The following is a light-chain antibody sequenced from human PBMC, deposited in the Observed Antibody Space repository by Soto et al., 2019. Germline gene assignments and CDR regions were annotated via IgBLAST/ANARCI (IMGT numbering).Light chain of an antibody. Sequence: QSVLTQPPSASGSPGQSVTISCTGTSSDIGGYDSVSWYQQHPGRAPKLMIYEITKRPSGVPDRFSGSRSGNTASLTVSGLQAEDEPDYYCSSHAGSINVVFGGGTKVTVL. J-gene: IGLJ2*01. V-gene: IGLV2-8*01. CDR2: EIT. CDR3: SSHAGSINVV. CDR1: SSDIGGYDS.